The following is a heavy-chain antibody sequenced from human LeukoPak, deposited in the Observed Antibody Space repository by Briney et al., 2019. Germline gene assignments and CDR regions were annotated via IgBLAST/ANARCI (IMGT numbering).Heavy chain of an antibody. CDR3: ARGSRYCSSTSCYDYYYYYMDV. CDR1: EYTFTGYY. CDR2: INPNSGGT. Sequence: ASVKVSCKASEYTFTGYYMHWVRQAPGQGLEWMGWINPNSGGTNYAQKFQGRVTMTRDTSISTAYMELGRLRSDDTAVYYCARGSRYCSSTSCYDYYYYYMDVWGKGTTVTVSS. J-gene: IGHJ6*03. D-gene: IGHD2-2*01. V-gene: IGHV1-2*02.